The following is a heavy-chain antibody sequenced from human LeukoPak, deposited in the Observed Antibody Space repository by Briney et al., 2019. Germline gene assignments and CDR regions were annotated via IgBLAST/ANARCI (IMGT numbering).Heavy chain of an antibody. CDR3: ARDLSLGRHDDGEPFDS. CDR1: GYTFTNHG. CDR2: ISGYNGNT. D-gene: IGHD4-17*01. J-gene: IGHJ4*02. V-gene: IGHV1-18*01. Sequence: SVMVSCKTSGYTFTNHGISWVRQAPGQGLEWMGWISGYNGNTNYVQKFRGRITMTTDTSTSTAYLHLRSLSSDDTALYYCARDLSLGRHDDGEPFDSWGQGTLVTVSS.